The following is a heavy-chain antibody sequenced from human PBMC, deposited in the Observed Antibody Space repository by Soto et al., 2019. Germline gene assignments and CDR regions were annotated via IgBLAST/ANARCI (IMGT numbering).Heavy chain of an antibody. CDR2: ISHDGSNK. D-gene: IGHD2-21*02. CDR3: AKETRSRGVTATWVKGLDV. Sequence: QVQLLESGGGVVQPGRSLRLPCAPSGFTFSDFGLHWVRQAPGKGLEWVAAISHDGSNKYYADSVKGRFTISSDHSNNASNMPMSSQRVDDTAVYYCAKETRSRGVTATWVKGLDVWGQGTPVTVSS. CDR1: GFTFSDFG. J-gene: IGHJ6*02. V-gene: IGHV3-30*18.